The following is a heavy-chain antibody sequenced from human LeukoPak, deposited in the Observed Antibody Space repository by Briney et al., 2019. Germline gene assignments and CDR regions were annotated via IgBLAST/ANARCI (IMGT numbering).Heavy chain of an antibody. CDR1: GFTFSSYA. V-gene: IGHV3-30*04. CDR3: ARGESRLRYFDWLLFGTWFDP. J-gene: IGHJ5*02. CDR2: ISYDGSNK. D-gene: IGHD3-9*01. Sequence: GGSLRLSCAASGFTFSSYAMHWVRQAPGKGLEWVAVISYDGSNKYYADSVKGRFTISRDNSKNTLYLQMNSLRAEDTAVYYCARGESRLRYFDWLLFGTWFDPWGQGTLVTVSS.